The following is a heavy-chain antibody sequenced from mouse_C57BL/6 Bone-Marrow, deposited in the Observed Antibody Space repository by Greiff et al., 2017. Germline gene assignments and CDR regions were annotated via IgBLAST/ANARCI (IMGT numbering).Heavy chain of an antibody. J-gene: IGHJ4*01. D-gene: IGHD3-2*02. V-gene: IGHV1-42*01. CDR3: ARRARQLRLRDAMDY. CDR2: INPSTGGT. Sequence: VQLQQSGPELVKPGASVKISCKASGYSFTGYYMNWVKQSPEQSLEWIGEINPSTGGTTYNQKFKAKATLTVDKSSSSAYMQLKSLTSEESAVYYCARRARQLRLRDAMDYWGQGTSVTVSS. CDR1: GYSFTGYY.